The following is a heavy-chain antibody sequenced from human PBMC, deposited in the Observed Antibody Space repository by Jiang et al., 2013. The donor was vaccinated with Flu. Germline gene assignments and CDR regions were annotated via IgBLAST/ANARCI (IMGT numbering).Heavy chain of an antibody. CDR2: ISSSSSYI. V-gene: IGHV3-21*01. CDR3: ASGSHGDYYYGMDV. Sequence: GKGLEWVSSISSSSSYIYYADSVKGRFTISRDNAKNSLYLQMNSLRAEDTAVYYCASGSHGDYYYGMDVWGQGTTVTVSS. D-gene: IGHD4-17*01. J-gene: IGHJ6*02.